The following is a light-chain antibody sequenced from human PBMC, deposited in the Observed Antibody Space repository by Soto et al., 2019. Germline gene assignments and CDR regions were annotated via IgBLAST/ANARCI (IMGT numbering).Light chain of an antibody. V-gene: IGKV3-20*01. CDR1: QSVNSVY. Sequence: EIVLTQSPGTLSLSAGETATLSCRASQSVNSVYLAWYQQKPGQAPRLLIYGASSRATGIPDRFSGSGSGTDFTLTISRLEPEDFALYYCQQYGGSPRTFGQGTKVDIK. CDR3: QQYGGSPRT. CDR2: GAS. J-gene: IGKJ1*01.